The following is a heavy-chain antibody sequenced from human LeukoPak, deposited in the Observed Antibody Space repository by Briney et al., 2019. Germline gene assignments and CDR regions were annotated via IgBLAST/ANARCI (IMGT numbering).Heavy chain of an antibody. D-gene: IGHD7-27*01. J-gene: IGHJ4*02. CDR3: AKDLAWGFDY. CDR2: IRHDGSNH. Sequence: WVTFIRHDGSNHNYAYSVKGGFTISTDNFHNTLYLQMYSLRPEDTALYYCAKDLAWGFDYWGQGTLVTVSS. V-gene: IGHV3-30*02.